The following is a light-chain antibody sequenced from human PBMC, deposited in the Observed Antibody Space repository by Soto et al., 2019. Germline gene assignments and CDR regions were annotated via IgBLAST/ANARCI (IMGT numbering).Light chain of an antibody. Sequence: SYELTQPPSVSVSPGQTASITCSGDKLGDKYACWYQQKPGQSPVLVIYQDSKRSSGIPERFSGSNSGNTATLTISGTQAMDEADYYCQAWDNSLVFGGGTQLTVL. CDR2: QDS. V-gene: IGLV3-1*01. CDR1: KLGDKY. CDR3: QAWDNSLV. J-gene: IGLJ2*01.